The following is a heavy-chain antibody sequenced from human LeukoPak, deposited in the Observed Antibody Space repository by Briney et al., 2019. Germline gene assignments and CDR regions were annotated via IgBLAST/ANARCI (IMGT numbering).Heavy chain of an antibody. CDR1: GYTFTGCY. CDR3: ARLGSLRIDY. Sequence: ASVKVSCTASGYTFTGCYLQWVRQAPGQGLEWMGWINPNSGGTNYAQKFQGRVTMTRDTSISTAYMELTRLRSDDMAVYYCARLGSLRIDYWGQGTLVTVSS. D-gene: IGHD1-14*01. CDR2: INPNSGGT. V-gene: IGHV1-2*02. J-gene: IGHJ4*02.